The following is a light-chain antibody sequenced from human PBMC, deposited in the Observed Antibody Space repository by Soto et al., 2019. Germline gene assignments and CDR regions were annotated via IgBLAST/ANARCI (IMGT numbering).Light chain of an antibody. V-gene: IGKV1-5*01. Sequence: DIQMTQSPSTLSAFVGDRVTITCRASQSVNSWLAWYQQRPGKAPKLLIYDASTLESGVPSRFSGSGSGTDFTFTISSLQPEDIATYYCQQYDNLPLTFGGGTKVDI. J-gene: IGKJ4*01. CDR1: QSVNSW. CDR2: DAS. CDR3: QQYDNLPLT.